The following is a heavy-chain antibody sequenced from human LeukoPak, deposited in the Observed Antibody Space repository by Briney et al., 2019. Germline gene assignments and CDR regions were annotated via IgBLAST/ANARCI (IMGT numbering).Heavy chain of an antibody. CDR1: GFTVSSNY. D-gene: IGHD2-21*01. V-gene: IGHV3-53*01. CDR3: AKDFGDGFSQSLYYFDY. CDR2: LYTGGST. Sequence: GGSLRLSCAASGFTVSSNYMSWVRQAPGKGLEWVSVLYTGGSTYYADSVKGRFTISRDNSKNTLYLQMNSLRAEDTAVYYCAKDFGDGFSQSLYYFDYWGQGTLVTVSS. J-gene: IGHJ4*02.